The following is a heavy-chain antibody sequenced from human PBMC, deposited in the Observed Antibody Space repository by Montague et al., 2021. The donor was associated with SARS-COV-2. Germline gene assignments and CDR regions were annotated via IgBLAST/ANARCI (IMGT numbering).Heavy chain of an antibody. D-gene: IGHD3-3*01. CDR1: GGSISSGSYY. CDR2: IYTSGXT. V-gene: IGHV4-61*02. Sequence: TLSLTCTVSGGSISSGSYYWSWIRQPAGKGLEWIGRIYTSGXTXYXXXXKXRITISVDTSKNQFSLKLSSMTAADTAVYYCAREGGITIFGVVILYYFDYWGQGTLVTVSS. CDR3: AREGGITIFGVVILYYFDY. J-gene: IGHJ4*02.